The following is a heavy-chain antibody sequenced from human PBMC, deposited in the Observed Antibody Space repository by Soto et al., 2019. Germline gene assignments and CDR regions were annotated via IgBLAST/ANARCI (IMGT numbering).Heavy chain of an antibody. V-gene: IGHV4-34*01. D-gene: IGHD4-4*01. Sequence: SETLSLTCAVYGGSFSGYYWSWIRQPPGKGLEWIGEINHSGSTNYNPSLKSRVTISVDTSKNQFSLKLSSVTAADTAVYYCLRQRTVTTGYMDFWGKGTTVPVSS. CDR3: LRQRTVTTGYMDF. J-gene: IGHJ6*03. CDR1: GGSFSGYY. CDR2: INHSGST.